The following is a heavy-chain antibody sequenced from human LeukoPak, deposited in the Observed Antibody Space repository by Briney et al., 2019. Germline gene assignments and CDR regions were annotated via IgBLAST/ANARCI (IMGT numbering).Heavy chain of an antibody. CDR2: INHSGST. CDR1: GGSFSGYY. V-gene: IGHV4-34*01. CDR3: ASSGQGNWFDP. D-gene: IGHD5-12*01. J-gene: IGHJ5*02. Sequence: PSETLSLTCAVYGGSFSGYYWSWIRQPPGKGLEWIGEINHSGSTNYNPSLKSRVTMSVDTSKNQFSLKLSSVTAADTAVYYCASSGQGNWFDPWGQGTLVTVSS.